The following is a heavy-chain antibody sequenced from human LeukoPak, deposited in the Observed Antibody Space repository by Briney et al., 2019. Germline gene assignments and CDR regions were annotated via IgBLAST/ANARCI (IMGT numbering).Heavy chain of an antibody. V-gene: IGHV4-59*08. CDR2: IYYSGST. Sequence: KPSETLSLTCTVSGGSISSYYWSWIRQPPGKGLEWTGYIYYSGSTNYNPSLKSRVTISVDTSKNQFSLKLSSVTAADTAVYYCARSLRFLEWLSIDYWGQGTLVTVSS. J-gene: IGHJ4*02. D-gene: IGHD3-3*01. CDR3: ARSLRFLEWLSIDY. CDR1: GGSISSYY.